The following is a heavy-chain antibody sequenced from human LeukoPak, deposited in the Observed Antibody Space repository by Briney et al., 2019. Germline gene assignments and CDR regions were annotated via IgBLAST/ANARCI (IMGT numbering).Heavy chain of an antibody. V-gene: IGHV4-34*01. CDR3: ARWRGGDSSGRERYYFDY. CDR1: GGSFRGYY. D-gene: IGHD6-19*01. Sequence: SETLFLTCAVYGGSFRGYYWSWIRQPPGKGLEWIGEINHSGSTNYNPSLKSRVTISVDTSKNQFSLKLSSVTAADTAVYYCARWRGGDSSGRERYYFDYWGQGTLVTVSS. CDR2: INHSGST. J-gene: IGHJ4*02.